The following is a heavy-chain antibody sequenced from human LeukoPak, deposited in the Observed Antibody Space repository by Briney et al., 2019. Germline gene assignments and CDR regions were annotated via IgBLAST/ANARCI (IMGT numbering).Heavy chain of an antibody. CDR3: ASGPSLGGPFDY. Sequence: GRSLRLSCAASGFTFSSYGMHWVRQAPGKGLEWVAVIWYDGSNKYYADSVKGRFTISRDNSKNTLYLQMNSLRAEDTAVYYCASGPSLGGPFDYWGQGTLVTVSS. D-gene: IGHD1-26*01. CDR1: GFTFSSYG. V-gene: IGHV3-33*01. J-gene: IGHJ4*02. CDR2: IWYDGSNK.